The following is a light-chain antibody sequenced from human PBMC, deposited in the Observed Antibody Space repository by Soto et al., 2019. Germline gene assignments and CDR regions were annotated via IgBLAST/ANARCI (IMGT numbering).Light chain of an antibody. J-gene: IGKJ5*01. CDR1: QTINIY. Sequence: DIQMTQSPSILSASMLDRVTSTFRASQTINIYVNWYQQKAGKAPKLLIHSGSSLQSGVPSRFSGSGSGTDFTLTISSLQPEDFASYYCQQSYSTPTFGQGTRLEIK. CDR2: SGS. V-gene: IGKV1-39*01. CDR3: QQSYSTPT.